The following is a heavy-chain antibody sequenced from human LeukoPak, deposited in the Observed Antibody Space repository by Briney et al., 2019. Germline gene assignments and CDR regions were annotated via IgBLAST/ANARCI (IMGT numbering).Heavy chain of an antibody. V-gene: IGHV1-18*01. J-gene: IGHJ6*03. CDR2: ISAYNGNT. CDR1: GYTFTSYG. D-gene: IGHD3-16*01. Sequence: ASVKVSCKASGYTFTSYGISWVRQAPGQGLEWMGWISAYNGNTNYAQKLQGRVTMTTDTSTSTACMELRSLRSDDTAVYYCARVEREWGVYYYYMDVWGKGTTVTVSS. CDR3: ARVEREWGVYYYYMDV.